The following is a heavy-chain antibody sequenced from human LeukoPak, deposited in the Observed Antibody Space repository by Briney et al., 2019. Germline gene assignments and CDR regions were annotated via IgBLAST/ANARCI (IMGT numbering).Heavy chain of an antibody. CDR2: ISAYNGNT. Sequence: ASVKVSCKASGYTFTSYGISWVRQAPGQGLEWMGWISAYNGNTNYAQKLQGRVTMTTDTSTSTAYMELRSLRSDDTAVYYCARGSSLQWEPLPADYWGQGTLVTVSS. J-gene: IGHJ4*02. CDR3: ARGSSLQWEPLPADY. D-gene: IGHD1-26*01. V-gene: IGHV1-18*01. CDR1: GYTFTSYG.